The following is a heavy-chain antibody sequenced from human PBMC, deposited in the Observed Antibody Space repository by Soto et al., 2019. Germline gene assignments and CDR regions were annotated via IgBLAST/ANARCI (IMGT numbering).Heavy chain of an antibody. J-gene: IGHJ6*02. CDR3: ATGGQNDGYNFYHGLDV. D-gene: IGHD2-15*01. CDR1: GGIFTNNA. V-gene: IGHV1-69*01. CDR2: VIPLFDTA. Sequence: QVQVVQTGAEVKKPGSSVKVSCKVSGGIFTNNAISWVRQAPGQGLEGLGGVIPLFDTAYYAQIFRGRLRIAADGATTTAYMELSGLTSADTAVYFCATGGQNDGYNFYHGLDVWGQGTTVTVSS.